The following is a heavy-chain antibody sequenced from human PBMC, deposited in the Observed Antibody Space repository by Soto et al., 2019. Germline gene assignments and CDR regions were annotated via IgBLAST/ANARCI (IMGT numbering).Heavy chain of an antibody. D-gene: IGHD5-18*01. Sequence: PGESLKSSCTGSGYSFTTYWISWVRQMPGKGLEWMVIIYPGDSDTRYSPSCQGQAIISVDQSISTAYLQWSSLQASDTAMYYCARQDYNYAYFDFWGQGTLVTVSP. CDR1: GYSFTTYW. V-gene: IGHV5-51*01. J-gene: IGHJ4*02. CDR2: IYPGDSDT. CDR3: ARQDYNYAYFDF.